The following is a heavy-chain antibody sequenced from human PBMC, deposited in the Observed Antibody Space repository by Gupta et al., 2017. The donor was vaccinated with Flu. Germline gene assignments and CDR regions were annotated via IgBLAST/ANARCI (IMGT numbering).Heavy chain of an antibody. Sequence: EVQLVESGGGLVKPGGSLRLSCAASGFTFSSYSMNWVRQAPGKGLEWVSSISSSSSYIYYADSVKGRFTISRDNAKNSLYLQMNSLRAEDTAVYYCARRHPYDIRGVDYYYMDVWGKGTTVTVSS. CDR2: ISSSSSYI. J-gene: IGHJ6*03. CDR1: GFTFSSYS. D-gene: IGHD3-9*01. CDR3: ARRHPYDIRGVDYYYMDV. V-gene: IGHV3-21*01.